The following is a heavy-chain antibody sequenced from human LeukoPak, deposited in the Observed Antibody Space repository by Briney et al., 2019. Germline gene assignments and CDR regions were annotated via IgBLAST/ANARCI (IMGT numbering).Heavy chain of an antibody. V-gene: IGHV3-21*01. CDR1: GFTFSDYS. D-gene: IGHD1-26*01. CDR3: ARAHIQDYTIVGLVDH. J-gene: IGHJ5*02. CDR2: ISSRSTYA. Sequence: GGSLRLSCAASGFTFSDYSMNWARQTPGQGLEWVSSISSRSTYAYYADSVRGRFTVSRDSAKNSLFLQMDNLRVEDTAIYYCARAHIQDYTIVGLVDHWGQGTLVTVSS.